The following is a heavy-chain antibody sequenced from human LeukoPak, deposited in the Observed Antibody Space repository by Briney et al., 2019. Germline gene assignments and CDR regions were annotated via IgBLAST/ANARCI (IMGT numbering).Heavy chain of an antibody. V-gene: IGHV1-69*13. Sequence: SVKVSCKASGGTFSSYAISWVRQAPGQGLEWMGGNIPIFGTANYAQKFQGRVTITADESTSTAYMELSSLRSEDTAVYYCARGGGYYDYVWGSYRAYYYYGMDVWGQGTTVTVSS. D-gene: IGHD3-16*02. CDR3: ARGGGYYDYVWGSYRAYYYYGMDV. CDR1: GGTFSSYA. CDR2: NIPIFGTA. J-gene: IGHJ6*02.